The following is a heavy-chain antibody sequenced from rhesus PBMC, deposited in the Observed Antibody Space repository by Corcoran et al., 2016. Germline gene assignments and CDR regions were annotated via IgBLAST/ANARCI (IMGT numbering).Heavy chain of an antibody. CDR3: ATDIAAGRGNRFDV. D-gene: IGHD6-13*01. V-gene: IGHV4-122*02. Sequence: QVQLQESGPGLVTPSENLSLTCAVSGGSISSGDYYWCWIRQTPGKVLEWIGYIIYSGSTTSNPSLKGRVTISRDTSNNQFSLKLNSVTAADTAVYYCATDIAAGRGNRFDVWGPGVLVTVSS. J-gene: IGHJ5-1*01. CDR1: GGSISSGDYY. CDR2: IIYSGST.